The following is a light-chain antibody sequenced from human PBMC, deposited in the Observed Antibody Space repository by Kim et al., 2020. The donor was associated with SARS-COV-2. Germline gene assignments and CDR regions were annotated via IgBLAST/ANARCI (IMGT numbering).Light chain of an antibody. J-gene: IGKJ1*01. CDR2: DTS. CDR1: ESISSD. CDR3: KHYNNRPPA. V-gene: IGKV3-15*01. Sequence: EIVMTQSPATLSVSPGVRATLSCRASESISSDLAWYQQKPGQPPRPLIYDTSTRATGVPARFSGSGSGTEFTLTISSLQSEDFAVYYCKHYNNRPPAFGQGTKVEIK.